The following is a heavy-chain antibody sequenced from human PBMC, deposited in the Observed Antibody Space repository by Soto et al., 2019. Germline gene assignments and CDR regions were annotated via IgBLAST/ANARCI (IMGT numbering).Heavy chain of an antibody. J-gene: IGHJ4*02. V-gene: IGHV4-30-4*01. CDR3: ARQIVGATHFDY. CDR2: IYYSGST. Sequence: KPSETLSLTCTVSGGSISSGDCYWSWIRQPPGKGLEWIGYIYYSGSTYYNPSLKSRVTISVDTSKNQFSLKLSSVTAADTAVYYCARQIVGATHFDYWGQGTLVTVSS. CDR1: GGSISSGDCY. D-gene: IGHD1-26*01.